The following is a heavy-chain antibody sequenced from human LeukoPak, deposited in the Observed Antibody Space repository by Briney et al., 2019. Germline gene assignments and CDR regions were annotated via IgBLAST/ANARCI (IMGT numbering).Heavy chain of an antibody. V-gene: IGHV4-30-4*01. J-gene: IGHJ4*02. CDR3: ARTIAAAKGRVDY. CDR1: GGSISSGDYY. D-gene: IGHD6-13*01. Sequence: PSQTLSLTCTVSGGSISSGDYYWSWIRQPPGKGLEWIGYIYYSGSTYYNPSLKSRVTISVDTSKNQFSLKLSPVTAADTAVYYCARTIAAAKGRVDYWGQGTLVTVSS. CDR2: IYYSGST.